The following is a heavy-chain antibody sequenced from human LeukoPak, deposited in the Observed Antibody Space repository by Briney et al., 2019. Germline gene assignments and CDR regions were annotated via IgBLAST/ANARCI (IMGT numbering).Heavy chain of an antibody. CDR2: ISWNSGSM. Sequence: GGSLRLSCAASGFSFDDYAMHWVRQAPGKGLEWVAGISWNSGSMDYVDSVKGRFTISRDNSKNTLYLQMNSLRAEDTAVYYCAKYSSSWYYYYYMDVWGKGTTVTVSS. CDR3: AKYSSSWYYYYYMDV. J-gene: IGHJ6*03. D-gene: IGHD6-13*01. CDR1: GFSFDDYA. V-gene: IGHV3-9*01.